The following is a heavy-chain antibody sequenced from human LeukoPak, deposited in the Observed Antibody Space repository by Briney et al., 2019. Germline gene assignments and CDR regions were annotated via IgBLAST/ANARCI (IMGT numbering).Heavy chain of an antibody. CDR3: ARGGDNPTWFDP. D-gene: IGHD2-15*01. J-gene: IGHJ5*02. CDR1: GGSFSGYY. CDR2: INHSGST. V-gene: IGHV4-34*01. Sequence: SETLSLTCAVYGGSFSGYYWSWIRQPPGKGLEWIGEINHSGSTNYNPSLKSRVTISVDTSKNQFSLKLSSVPAADTAVYYCARGGDNPTWFDPWGQGTLVTVSS.